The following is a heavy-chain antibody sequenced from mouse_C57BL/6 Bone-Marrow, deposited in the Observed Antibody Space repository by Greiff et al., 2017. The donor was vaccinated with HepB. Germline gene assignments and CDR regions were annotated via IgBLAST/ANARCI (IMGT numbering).Heavy chain of an antibody. CDR3: AREGGYCAAY. V-gene: IGHV1-64*01. Sequence: VQLQQPGAELVKPGASVKLSCKASGYTFTSYWMPWVKQRPGQGLEWIGMIHPNSGSTNYNEKFKSKATLTVDQSSSTAYMQLSSLTSEDSAVYYCAREGGYCAAYWGQGTTLTVSS. CDR1: GYTFTSYW. J-gene: IGHJ2*01. CDR2: IHPNSGST. D-gene: IGHD2-14*01.